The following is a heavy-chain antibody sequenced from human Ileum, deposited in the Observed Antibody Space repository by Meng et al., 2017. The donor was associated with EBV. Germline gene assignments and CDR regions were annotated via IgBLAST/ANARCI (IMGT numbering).Heavy chain of an antibody. D-gene: IGHD2-8*01. CDR2: IHHTRGP. V-gene: IGHV4-4*02. J-gene: IGHJ4*02. CDR1: GDSISNAHW. CDR3: ASNGAFSLDH. Sequence: LRASGPGLVVPSVTLSLPCSAPGDSISNAHWWRWLRTSPGKGLEWIGAIHHTRGPNYNPSLKSRVIISVDKSNDHFSLRLSAVTAADTALYSCASNGAFSLDHWGQGTLVTVSS.